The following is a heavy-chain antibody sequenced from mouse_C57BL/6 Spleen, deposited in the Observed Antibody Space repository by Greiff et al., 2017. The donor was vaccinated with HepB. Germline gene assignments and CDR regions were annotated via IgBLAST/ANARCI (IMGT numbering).Heavy chain of an antibody. CDR3: ARSGIYDGYYRVFDY. CDR2: INPGSGGT. Sequence: QVQLQQSGAELVRPGTSVKVSCKASGYAFTNYLIEWVKQRPGQGLEWIGVINPGSGGTNYNEKFKGKATLTADKSSSTAYMQLSSLTSEDSAVYFWARSGIYDGYYRVFDYWGQGTTLTVSS. V-gene: IGHV1-54*01. CDR1: GYAFTNYL. J-gene: IGHJ2*01. D-gene: IGHD2-3*01.